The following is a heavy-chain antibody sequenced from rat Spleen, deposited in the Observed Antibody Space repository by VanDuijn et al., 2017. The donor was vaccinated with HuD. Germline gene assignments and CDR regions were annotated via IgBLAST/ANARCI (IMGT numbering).Heavy chain of an antibody. CDR3: ARGGYGYNPYWYFDF. CDR1: GSSITSNY. V-gene: IGHV3-1*01. Sequence: EVQLQESGPGLVKPSQSFSLTCSVTGSSITSNYWAWIRKFPGNKMEWMGYINYSGFTGYNPSLKSRNSITRDTSKNQLCLQLNSVTTEDTATYYCARGGYGYNPYWYFDFWGPGTMVTVSS. D-gene: IGHD1-9*01. J-gene: IGHJ1*01. CDR2: INYSGFT.